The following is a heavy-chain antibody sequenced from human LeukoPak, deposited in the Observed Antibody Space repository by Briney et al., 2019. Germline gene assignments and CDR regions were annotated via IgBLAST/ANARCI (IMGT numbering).Heavy chain of an antibody. CDR1: GFTFSNAW. V-gene: IGHV3-15*01. D-gene: IGHD2-2*01. Sequence: GGSLRLSCAASGFTFSNAWMSWVRQAPGKGLEWVGCIKSKTDGGTTDYAAPVKGRFTISRDDSKNTLYLQMNSLKTEDTAVYYCTTTGRLGYCSSTSCWGVDYWGQGTLVTVSS. CDR2: IKSKTDGGTT. J-gene: IGHJ4*02. CDR3: TTTGRLGYCSSTSCWGVDY.